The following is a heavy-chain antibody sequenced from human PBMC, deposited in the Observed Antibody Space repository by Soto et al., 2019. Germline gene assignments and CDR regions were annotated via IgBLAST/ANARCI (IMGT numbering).Heavy chain of an antibody. Sequence: ASVKVSCKASGYTFTSYGISWVRQAPGQGLEWMGWISAYNGNTNYAQKLQGRVTMTTDTSTSTAYMELRSLRSDDTAVYYCARDRYSGSYRLFNYWVKGTLVTVSS. J-gene: IGHJ4*02. CDR1: GYTFTSYG. CDR3: ARDRYSGSYRLFNY. CDR2: ISAYNGNT. V-gene: IGHV1-18*01. D-gene: IGHD1-26*01.